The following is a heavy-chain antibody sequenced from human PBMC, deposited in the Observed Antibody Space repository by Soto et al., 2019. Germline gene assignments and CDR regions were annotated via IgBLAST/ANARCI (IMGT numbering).Heavy chain of an antibody. Sequence: QLQLQESGPRLVKPSETLSLTCSVSGGSISSSSNSWAWIRQSPGKGLEWIGTIYLSASEHYNPSLEGRVAISADTPNNQXXXXXXXXXXXXXXXYXXXXXXGHCGSTTCFGYYSVDVWGQGTTVTVS. CDR1: GGSISSSSNS. J-gene: IGHJ6*02. CDR3: XXXXGHCGSTTCFGYYSVDV. CDR2: IYLSASE. D-gene: IGHD2-2*01. V-gene: IGHV4-39*01.